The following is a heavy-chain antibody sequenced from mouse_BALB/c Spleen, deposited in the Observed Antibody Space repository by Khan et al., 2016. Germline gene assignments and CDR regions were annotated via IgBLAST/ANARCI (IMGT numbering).Heavy chain of an antibody. J-gene: IGHJ1*01. CDR3: ARNWDGWYFEV. Sequence: EVQLQESGPGLVKPSQSLSLTCTVTGYSITSDYAWNWIRQFPGNKLEWMGYISYSGSTSYNPSLKSRISITRDTSKNQFFLQLNSVTTEDTATYYCARNWDGWYFEVWGAGTTVTVSS. CDR2: ISYSGST. V-gene: IGHV3-2*02. D-gene: IGHD4-1*01. CDR1: GYSITSDYA.